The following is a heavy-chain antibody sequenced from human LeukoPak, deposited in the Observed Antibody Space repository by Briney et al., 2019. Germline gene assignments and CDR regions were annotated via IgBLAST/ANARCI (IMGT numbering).Heavy chain of an antibody. J-gene: IGHJ4*02. Sequence: GGSLRLSCAASGFTFSRYAMSWVRQAPGKGLDWVSAISGSGGRTYYADAVKGRFTISRHNSKNTLYLQMNSLRDEDTAVYYCAKLRAKRVAAGSFYFDYWRQGTLVTISS. CDR1: GFTFSRYA. D-gene: IGHD6-13*01. CDR2: ISGSGGRT. V-gene: IGHV3-23*01. CDR3: AKLRAKRVAAGSFYFDY.